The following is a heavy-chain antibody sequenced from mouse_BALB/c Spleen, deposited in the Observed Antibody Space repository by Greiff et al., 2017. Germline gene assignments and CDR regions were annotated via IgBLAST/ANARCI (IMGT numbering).Heavy chain of an antibody. J-gene: IGHJ1*01. CDR1: GYSITSDYA. CDR3: AAVVATRNWYFDV. D-gene: IGHD1-1*01. Sequence: DVKLQESGPGLVKPSQSLSLTCTVTGYSITSDYAWNWIRQFPGNKLEWMGYISYSGSTSYNPSLKSRISITRDTSKNQFFLQLNSVTTEDTATYYCAAVVATRNWYFDVWGAGTTVTVSS. V-gene: IGHV3-2*02. CDR2: ISYSGST.